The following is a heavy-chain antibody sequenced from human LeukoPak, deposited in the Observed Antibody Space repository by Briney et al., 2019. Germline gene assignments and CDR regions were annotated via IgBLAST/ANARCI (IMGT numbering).Heavy chain of an antibody. CDR2: ISGSGGST. D-gene: IGHD3-16*02. CDR1: GFTFSSYA. CDR3: AKDRSVWGSYRFFDY. Sequence: PGGSLRLSCAASGFTFSSYAMSWVRQAPGKGLEWVSAISGSGGSTYYADSVKGRFTISRDNSKNTLYLQMNSLRAEDMAVYYCAKDRSVWGSYRFFDYWGQGTLVTVSS. J-gene: IGHJ4*02. V-gene: IGHV3-23*01.